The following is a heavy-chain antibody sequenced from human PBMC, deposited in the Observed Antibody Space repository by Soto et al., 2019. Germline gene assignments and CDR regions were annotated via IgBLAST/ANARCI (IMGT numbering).Heavy chain of an antibody. V-gene: IGHV4-34*01. CDR2: VNHSGSP. J-gene: IGHJ6*02. D-gene: IGHD3-3*01. CDR3: ARARFSQWSQDYDGLDV. Sequence: SETLSLTCGVSGSLPVGSLSTYFWTWIRQTPGKGLEWIGEVNHSGSPNYSPSLKSRVTMSFDTSKNQFSLNLTSVTAADTAVYYCARARFSQWSQDYDGLDVAGPGTTVTVYS. CDR1: GSLPVGSLSTYF.